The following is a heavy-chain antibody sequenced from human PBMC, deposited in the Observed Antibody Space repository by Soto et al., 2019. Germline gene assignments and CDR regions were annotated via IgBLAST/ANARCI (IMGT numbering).Heavy chain of an antibody. D-gene: IGHD5-12*01. J-gene: IGHJ4*02. Sequence: GGSLRLSCAASGFTFSNAWMNWVRQAPGKGLEWVGRIKSKTDGGTTDYAAPVKGRFTISRDDSKNTLYLQMNSLKTEDTAVYYCTTILDSGYDFVDYWGQGTLVTVSS. CDR2: IKSKTDGGTT. CDR3: TTILDSGYDFVDY. CDR1: GFTFSNAW. V-gene: IGHV3-15*07.